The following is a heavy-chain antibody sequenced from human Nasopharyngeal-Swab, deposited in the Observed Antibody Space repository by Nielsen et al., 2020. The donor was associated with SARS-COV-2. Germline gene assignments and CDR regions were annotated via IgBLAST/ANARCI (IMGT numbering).Heavy chain of an antibody. CDR1: GDSISTSH. Sequence: SETLSLTCKVSGDSISTSHWSWIRQSPGKGLEWIGYIYSSGSTNYNPSLKSRVTISVDTSKNQFSLKLTSVTAADTAVYYCARGGAGVVASPVLGLGPFYYYHFMDVWGQGTTVTVSS. CDR2: IYSSGST. CDR3: ARGGAGVVASPVLGLGPFYYYHFMDV. D-gene: IGHD6-6*01. J-gene: IGHJ6*03. V-gene: IGHV4-59*12.